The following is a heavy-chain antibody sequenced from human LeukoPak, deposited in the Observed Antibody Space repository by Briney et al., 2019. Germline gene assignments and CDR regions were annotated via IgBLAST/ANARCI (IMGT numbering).Heavy chain of an antibody. D-gene: IGHD6-25*01. V-gene: IGHV4-31*03. CDR3: ARGDSSGWLGGAFDI. CDR2: IYYSGST. CDR1: GGSISSGGYY. Sequence: SQTLSLTCTVSGGSISSGGYYWSWIRQHPGKGLEWIGYIYYSGSTYYNPSLKSRVTISVDTSKNQFSLKLSSVTAADTAVYYCARGDSSGWLGGAFDIWGQGTMVTVSS. J-gene: IGHJ3*02.